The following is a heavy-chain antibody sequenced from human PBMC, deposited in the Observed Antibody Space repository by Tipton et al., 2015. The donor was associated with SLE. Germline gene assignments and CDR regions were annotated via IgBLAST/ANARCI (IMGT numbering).Heavy chain of an antibody. J-gene: IGHJ6*02. Sequence: LRLSCEASGFNFRSYPMSWIRQPPGKGLEWLGYIYTSGSTNYNPSLKIRVTISVDTSKNHFSLNLTSVTAADTAVYYCARGSPRGPYGMDVWGQGTTVTVSS. CDR3: ARGSPRGPYGMDV. CDR2: IYTSGST. V-gene: IGHV4-4*09. CDR1: GFNFRSYP.